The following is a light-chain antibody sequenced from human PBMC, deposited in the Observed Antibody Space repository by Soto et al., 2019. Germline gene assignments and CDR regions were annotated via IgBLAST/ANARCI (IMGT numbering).Light chain of an antibody. Sequence: DIQMTQSPSFLSASVGDRVTITCRASQPISTYLNWYQLTPGKAPGLLLYGAFSLKGGVPSRFSGSGSRTEFTLSIINLQPEHGAMYYLQQSARAPPYTLGQGTKLEI. CDR1: QPISTY. J-gene: IGKJ2*01. CDR3: QQSARAPPYT. CDR2: GAF. V-gene: IGKV1-39*01.